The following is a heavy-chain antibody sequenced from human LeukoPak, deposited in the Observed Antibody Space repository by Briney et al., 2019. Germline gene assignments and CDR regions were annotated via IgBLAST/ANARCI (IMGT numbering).Heavy chain of an antibody. D-gene: IGHD3-3*01. CDR2: IYYSGST. J-gene: IGHJ4*02. CDR1: GGSISSYY. Sequence: SETLSLTCTVSGGSISSYYWSWLRQPPGKGLEGIGYIYYSGSTNYNPSLKSRVTISVDTSKNQFSLKLSTLHATTTAVYYCARGIFGVVPKTFDYWGQGTLVTVSS. V-gene: IGHV4-59*01. CDR3: ARGIFGVVPKTFDY.